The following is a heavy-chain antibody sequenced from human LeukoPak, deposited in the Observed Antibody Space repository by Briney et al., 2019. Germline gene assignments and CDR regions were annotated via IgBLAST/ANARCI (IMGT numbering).Heavy chain of an antibody. CDR3: AREGPYGSGSSYNY. CDR2: INSDGSST. V-gene: IGHV3-74*01. D-gene: IGHD3-10*01. J-gene: IGHJ4*02. Sequence: GALRLSCAASGFTFSSYAMSWVRQAPGKGLVWVSRINSDGSSTSYADSVKGRFTISRDNAKNTLYLQMNSLRAEDTAVYYCAREGPYGSGSSYNYWGQGTLVTVSS. CDR1: GFTFSSYA.